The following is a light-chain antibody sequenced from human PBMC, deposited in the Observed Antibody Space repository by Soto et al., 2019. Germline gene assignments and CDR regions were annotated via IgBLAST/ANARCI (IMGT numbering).Light chain of an antibody. CDR1: QSVSSD. J-gene: IGKJ3*01. CDR2: GAS. Sequence: EIVMTQSPATLSVSPGERATLSCRASQSVSSDLAWYQQKPGQAPRLLIYGASTRTTGIPARFSGSGSGTEFTLTISSLQSEDFAVYYCQQYNNWPPVTFGPGTKVDIK. V-gene: IGKV3-15*01. CDR3: QQYNNWPPVT.